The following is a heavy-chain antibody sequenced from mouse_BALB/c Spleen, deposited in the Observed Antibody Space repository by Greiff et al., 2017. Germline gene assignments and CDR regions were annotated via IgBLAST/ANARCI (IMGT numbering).Heavy chain of an antibody. V-gene: IGHV2-6-7*01. CDR3: ARDAYYGRDYYAMDY. CDR1: GFSLTGYG. J-gene: IGHJ4*01. D-gene: IGHD1-1*01. Sequence: QVQLKESGPGLVAPSQSLSITCTVSGFSLTGYGVNWVRQPPGKGLEWLGMIWGDGSTDYNSALKSRLSISKDNSKSQVFLKMNSLQTDDTARYYCARDAYYGRDYYAMDYWGQGTSVTVSS. CDR2: IWGDGST.